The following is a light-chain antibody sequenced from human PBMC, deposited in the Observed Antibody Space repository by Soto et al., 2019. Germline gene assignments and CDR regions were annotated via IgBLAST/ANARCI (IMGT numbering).Light chain of an antibody. CDR2: EVS. CDR1: SSDVGAYNY. Sequence: QSALTQPPSASGSPGQSVTISCTGTSSDVGAYNYVSWYQRYPGKAPKLMISEVSKRPSGVPDRFSGSKSGNTASLIVSGLQAEDEADYYCSSYGGSNTVWLFGGGTKLTVL. V-gene: IGLV2-8*01. CDR3: SSYGGSNTVWL. J-gene: IGLJ2*01.